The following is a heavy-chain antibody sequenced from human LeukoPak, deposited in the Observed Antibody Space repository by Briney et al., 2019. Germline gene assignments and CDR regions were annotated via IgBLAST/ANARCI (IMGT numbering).Heavy chain of an antibody. CDR2: ISSGGSVI. J-gene: IGHJ4*02. V-gene: IGHV3-48*03. Sequence: GGSLRLSCAVSGFTFDNYEMNWVRQAPGKGLEWVTYISSGGSVIYYADSVKGRFTISRDNAKNSLYLQMNSLRAEDTAVYYCARVVRDTYRGSFGSWGQGTLVTVSS. CDR3: ARVVRDTYRGSFGS. D-gene: IGHD3-16*02. CDR1: GFTFDNYE.